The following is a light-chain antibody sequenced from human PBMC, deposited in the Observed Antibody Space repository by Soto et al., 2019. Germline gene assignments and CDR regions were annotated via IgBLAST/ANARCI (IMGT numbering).Light chain of an antibody. CDR1: QSVSSN. J-gene: IGKJ1*01. Sequence: EIVMTQSPATLSVSPGERATLSCRASQSVSSNLAWYQQKPGQAPRLLIYGASTRATGIPARFSGSGSGTEFPLTISSVQSEDFAVYYCQQYNNWGTFGQGTKVEIK. CDR2: GAS. CDR3: QQYNNWGT. V-gene: IGKV3-15*01.